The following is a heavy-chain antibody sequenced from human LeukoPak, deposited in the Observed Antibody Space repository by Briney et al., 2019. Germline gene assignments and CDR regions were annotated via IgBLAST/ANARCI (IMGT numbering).Heavy chain of an antibody. D-gene: IGHD6-19*01. CDR3: ARDDIAVAGTGFDY. V-gene: IGHV1-18*01. CDR2: ISACNGNT. J-gene: IGHJ4*02. CDR1: GYTFTSYG. Sequence: ASVKVSCKASGYTFTSYGISWVRQAPGQGLEWMGWISACNGNTNYAQKLQGRVTMTTDTSTSTAYMELRSLRSDDTAVYYCARDDIAVAGTGFDYWGQGTLVTVSS.